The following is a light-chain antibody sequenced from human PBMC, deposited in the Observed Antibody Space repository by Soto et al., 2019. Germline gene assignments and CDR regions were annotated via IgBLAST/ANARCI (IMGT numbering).Light chain of an antibody. CDR3: QQLNSYPIT. CDR2: TAS. CDR1: QGISSY. J-gene: IGKJ5*01. Sequence: DIPLTPSPSFLSASVGDRVTITCRASQGISSYLAWYQQKPGKAPKLLIYTASTLQSGVPSRFSGVGSGTEFTLTISSLQPEDFATYYCQQLNSYPITFGQGTRLEIK. V-gene: IGKV1-9*01.